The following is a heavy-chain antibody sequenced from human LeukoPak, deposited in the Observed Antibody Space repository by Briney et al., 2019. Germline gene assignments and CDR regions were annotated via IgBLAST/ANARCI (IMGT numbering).Heavy chain of an antibody. Sequence: GESLKISCKGSGYSFSSYWIGWVRQMPGKGLEWMGIIYPGDSNTRYSPSFQGQVTISADKSTSTAYLQWSSLKASDAAMYYCARFLYASGRIFDFWGQGTLVTVSS. CDR2: IYPGDSNT. D-gene: IGHD3-10*01. V-gene: IGHV5-51*01. CDR1: GYSFSSYW. J-gene: IGHJ4*02. CDR3: ARFLYASGRIFDF.